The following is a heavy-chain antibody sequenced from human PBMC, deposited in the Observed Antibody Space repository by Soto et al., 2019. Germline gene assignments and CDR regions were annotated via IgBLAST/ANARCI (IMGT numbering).Heavy chain of an antibody. V-gene: IGHV4-30-4*08. CDR2: IYYSGNT. Sequence: SETLSLTCTVSGGSISSSSYYWGWIRQPPGKGLEWIGYIYYSGNTYYNPSLKSRVMISVDTSKNQFSLNLSSVTAADTAVYYCASGYYDILTCRDTTYYFEYWGQGARVTVSS. CDR1: GGSISSSSYY. CDR3: ASGYYDILTCRDTTYYFEY. J-gene: IGHJ4*02. D-gene: IGHD3-9*01.